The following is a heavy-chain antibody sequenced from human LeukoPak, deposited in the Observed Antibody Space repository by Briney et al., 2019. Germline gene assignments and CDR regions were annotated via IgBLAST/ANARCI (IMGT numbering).Heavy chain of an antibody. CDR2: FDPEDGET. Sequence: GASVKVSCKVSGYTLTELSMHWVRQATGKGLEWMGGFDPEDGETIYAQKFQGRVTITADESTSTAYMELSSLRSEDTAVYYCARGTIFRRGPSESRDDAFDIWGQGTMVTVSS. V-gene: IGHV1-24*01. CDR1: GYTLTELS. J-gene: IGHJ3*02. CDR3: ARGTIFRRGPSESRDDAFDI. D-gene: IGHD3-3*01.